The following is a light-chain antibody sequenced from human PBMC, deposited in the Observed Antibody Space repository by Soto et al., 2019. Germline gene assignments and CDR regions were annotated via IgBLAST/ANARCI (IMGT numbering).Light chain of an antibody. CDR3: QQSYSTLLT. CDR1: QSISRY. V-gene: IGKV1-39*01. Sequence: DIPMTQSPASLSASVGDRVTLICRASQSISRYLNWYQQKPGKAPKLLIYTASSLQSGVPSRFRGSGSGTDFSLTISSLQPEDFATYYCQQSYSTLLTFGPGTKVQI. CDR2: TAS. J-gene: IGKJ3*01.